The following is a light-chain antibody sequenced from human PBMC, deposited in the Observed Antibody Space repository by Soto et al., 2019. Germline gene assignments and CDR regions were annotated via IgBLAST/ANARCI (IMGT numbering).Light chain of an antibody. Sequence: DIVLTQSPGTLSFSPGERATLSCRASQTIQFNYVAWYQQKPGQAPRLLINAASRRATGIPDRFSGSGSGTDLTLTIRRPEPEDSAVYYCHLYETSVTGTFRYGTKVDIX. CDR2: AAS. V-gene: IGKV3-20*01. CDR1: QTIQFNY. CDR3: HLYETSVTGT. J-gene: IGKJ1*01.